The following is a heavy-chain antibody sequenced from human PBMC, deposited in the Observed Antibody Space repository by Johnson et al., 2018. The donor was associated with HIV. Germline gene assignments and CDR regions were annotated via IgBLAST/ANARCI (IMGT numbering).Heavy chain of an antibody. V-gene: IGHV3-30*04. CDR1: GFTFSGYA. Sequence: QVQLVESGGGVVQPGRSRRLSCEVSGFTFSGYAMHWVRQAPGKGLEWVALISFDGSDKYYADSVKGRFTISRDNSKNTVYLQMNSLRVEDTAVYYCGKSENDCGSTSCYFVAFANWGPGTMVTVSS. CDR3: GKSENDCGSTSCYFVAFAN. D-gene: IGHD2-2*01. CDR2: ISFDGSDK. J-gene: IGHJ3*02.